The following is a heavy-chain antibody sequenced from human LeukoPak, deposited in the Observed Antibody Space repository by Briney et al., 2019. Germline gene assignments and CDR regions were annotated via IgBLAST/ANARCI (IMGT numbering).Heavy chain of an antibody. Sequence: SETLSLTCAVSADSFSSHYRTWIRQPPGKGLEWIGYISYIGSTNYNPSLKSRVTISIDTSKNQFSLKMSSVTAADTAVYYCARDLVTVTKGFDIWGQGTMVSVSS. CDR2: ISYIGST. D-gene: IGHD4-17*01. CDR3: ARDLVTVTKGFDI. V-gene: IGHV4-59*11. J-gene: IGHJ3*02. CDR1: ADSFSSHY.